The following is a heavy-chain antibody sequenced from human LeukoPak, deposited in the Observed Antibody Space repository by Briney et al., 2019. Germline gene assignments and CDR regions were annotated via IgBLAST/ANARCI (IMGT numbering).Heavy chain of an antibody. J-gene: IGHJ4*02. CDR3: ARGASRADY. Sequence: GGSLTLSCAASGFTIRSYNMNWVRQPPGKRPEWVSSISSSSSYIYYADSVKSRFTISRDNAKNSLYLQMSSLRAEDTALYYCARGASRADYWGQGTLVTVSS. V-gene: IGHV3-21*01. CDR1: GFTIRSYN. CDR2: ISSSSSYI.